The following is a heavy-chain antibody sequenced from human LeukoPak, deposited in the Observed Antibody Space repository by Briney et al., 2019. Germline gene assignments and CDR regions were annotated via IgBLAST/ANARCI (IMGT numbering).Heavy chain of an antibody. CDR1: GGSFSGYY. Sequence: KPSETLSLTCAVYGGSFSGYYWSWIRQPPGKGLEWIGEINHSGSTNYNPSLKSRVTISVDTSKNQFSLKLSSVTAADTAVYYCARAGGFLSPFGYWGQGTLVTVSS. CDR3: ARAGGFLSPFGY. J-gene: IGHJ4*02. D-gene: IGHD3-3*01. CDR2: INHSGST. V-gene: IGHV4-34*09.